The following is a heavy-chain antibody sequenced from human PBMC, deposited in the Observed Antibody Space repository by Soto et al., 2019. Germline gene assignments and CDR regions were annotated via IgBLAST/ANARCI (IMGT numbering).Heavy chain of an antibody. V-gene: IGHV4-61*01. Sequence: QVQLQESGPGLVKPSETLSLTCTVSGGSVSSGSYYWSWIRQPPGKGLEWSGYIYYSGSTNYIPSLQSRVPISVDTSKNKFSLKLSSVTAADTAVYYCASSIAAAGTIPPFDYWGQGTLVTVSS. CDR1: GGSVSSGSYY. CDR3: ASSIAAAGTIPPFDY. D-gene: IGHD6-13*01. CDR2: IYYSGST. J-gene: IGHJ4*02.